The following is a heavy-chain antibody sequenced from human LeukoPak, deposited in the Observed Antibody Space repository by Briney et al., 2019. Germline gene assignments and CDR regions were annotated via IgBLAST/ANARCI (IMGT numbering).Heavy chain of an antibody. V-gene: IGHV5-51*01. CDR3: ARQVVTSGLHPVFSDY. CDR2: IYPADSSYS. CDR1: GSIFTRHW. Sequence: GESLQISCEFSGSIFTRHWIGWVRPRPGKGLEWMGIIYPADSSYSKYSPSFEGQVTISVDKSINIAYRQWSSLKASHTAIYYCARQVVTSGLHPVFSDYWGQGTLVTVST. J-gene: IGHJ4*02. D-gene: IGHD5-12*01.